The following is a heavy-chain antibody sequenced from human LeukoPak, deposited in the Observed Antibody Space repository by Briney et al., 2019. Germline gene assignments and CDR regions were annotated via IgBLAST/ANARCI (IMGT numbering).Heavy chain of an antibody. V-gene: IGHV3-30*04. CDR2: LSYDESGQ. CDR3: ARDPTHYLRYGYFDY. J-gene: IGHJ4*02. Sequence: GGSLRLSCAASGFRFGNYAMHWVRQAPGKGLEWLAVLSYDESGQKDADSVKGRFTISRDNAKNSLYLRLNSLRVEDTAVYYCARDPTHYLRYGYFDYWGQGTLVTVSS. CDR1: GFRFGNYA. D-gene: IGHD3-9*01.